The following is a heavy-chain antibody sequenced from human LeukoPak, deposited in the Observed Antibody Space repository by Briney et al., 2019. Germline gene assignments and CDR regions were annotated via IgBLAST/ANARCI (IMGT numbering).Heavy chain of an antibody. J-gene: IGHJ4*02. V-gene: IGHV1-2*02. CDR2: INPNSGGT. D-gene: IGHD6-13*01. CDR3: ARTYSSSWYTPYYFDH. Sequence: ASVKVSCKASGYTFTGYYMHWVRQAPGQGLEWMGWINPNSGGTNYAQKFQGRVTMTRDTSISTAYMELSRLRSDDTAVYYCARTYSSSWYTPYYFDHWGQGTLVTVSS. CDR1: GYTFTGYY.